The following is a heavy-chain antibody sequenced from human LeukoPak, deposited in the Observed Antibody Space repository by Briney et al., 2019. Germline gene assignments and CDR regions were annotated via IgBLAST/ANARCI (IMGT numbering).Heavy chain of an antibody. Sequence: ASVKVSCKASGYTFTGYYMHWVRQAPGQGLEWMGWINPNSGGTNYAQKFQGRVTMTRDTSISTAYMELSRLRSDDTAAYYCARDISPQWLARGDFAFDIWGQGTMVTVSS. V-gene: IGHV1-2*02. CDR2: INPNSGGT. J-gene: IGHJ3*02. CDR1: GYTFTGYY. D-gene: IGHD6-19*01. CDR3: ARDISPQWLARGDFAFDI.